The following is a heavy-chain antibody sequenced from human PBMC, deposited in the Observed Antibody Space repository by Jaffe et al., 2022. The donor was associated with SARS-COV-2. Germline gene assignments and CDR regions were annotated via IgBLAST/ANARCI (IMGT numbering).Heavy chain of an antibody. J-gene: IGHJ4*02. CDR2: IYYSGSI. CDR3: AKYERRLRPDGFDS. D-gene: IGHD2-21*02. V-gene: IGHV4-39*02. Sequence: HLQLQESGPGLVKPSETLSLTCTVSGGSISVSYYYWGWLRQPPGKGLEWIGSIYYSGSICYNPSLMSRVTISVDASEDRFSLQLSSVTAADTAVYYCAKYERRLRPDGFDSWGQGTLVTVSS. CDR1: GGSISVSYYY.